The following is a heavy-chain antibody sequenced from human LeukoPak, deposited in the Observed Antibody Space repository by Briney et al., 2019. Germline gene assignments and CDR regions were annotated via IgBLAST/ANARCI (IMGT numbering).Heavy chain of an antibody. V-gene: IGHV3-48*03. D-gene: IGHD5-12*01. CDR1: EFSVGSNY. J-gene: IGHJ4*02. Sequence: SGGSLRLSCAASEFSVGSNYMTWVRQAPGKGLEWVSHISSSGSTIYYADSVKGRFTISRDNAKNSLYLQMNGLRAEDTAVYYCARDVSGYDPGRFDYWGQGTLVTVSS. CDR2: ISSSGSTI. CDR3: ARDVSGYDPGRFDY.